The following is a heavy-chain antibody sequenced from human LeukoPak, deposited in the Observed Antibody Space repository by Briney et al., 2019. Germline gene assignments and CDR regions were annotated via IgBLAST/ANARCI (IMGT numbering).Heavy chain of an antibody. Sequence: PSETLSLTCTVSGDSISSYYWNWIRQSPGKGLEWIGYIHYSGSTNYNPSLKSRLIISLDTSKNQFSLKLSSVTAADTAVYYCAGDTSESWVYFWGQGTLVTVSS. CDR3: AGDTSESWVYF. D-gene: IGHD3-10*01. CDR2: IHYSGST. J-gene: IGHJ4*02. V-gene: IGHV4-59*01. CDR1: GDSISSYY.